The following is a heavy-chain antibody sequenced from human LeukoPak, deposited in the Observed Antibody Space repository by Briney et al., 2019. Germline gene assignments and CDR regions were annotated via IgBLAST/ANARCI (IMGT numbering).Heavy chain of an antibody. D-gene: IGHD3-22*01. CDR3: ARSGVGYFYDNTGYYPLDY. V-gene: IGHV1-18*01. J-gene: IGHJ4*02. CDR2: ISAYTGNT. Sequence: ASVRVSCKTSGYTFSNFGINWVRQAPGQGLEWVGWISAYTGNTNYAQNFQGRVTMTTDTSTSTAFMELRSLRSDDTAVYYCARSGVGYFYDNTGYYPLDYWGQGTLVTVSS. CDR1: GYTFSNFG.